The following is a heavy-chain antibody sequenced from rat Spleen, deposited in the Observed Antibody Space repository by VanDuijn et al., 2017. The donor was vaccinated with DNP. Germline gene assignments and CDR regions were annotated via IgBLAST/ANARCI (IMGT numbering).Heavy chain of an antibody. CDR3: ARLRIIRGRNYFDY. CDR2: IRYDGGST. J-gene: IGHJ2*01. Sequence: EVQLVESGGGLVQPGRSLKLSCTASGFTFSDYYMAWVRQAPTKGLKWVAYIRYDGGSTYYGDSVKGRFTITRDTAKSTLYLQMNSLRSEDMATYYCARLRIIRGRNYFDYWGQGVMVTVSS. V-gene: IGHV5-22*01. CDR1: GFTFSDYY. D-gene: IGHD4-3*01.